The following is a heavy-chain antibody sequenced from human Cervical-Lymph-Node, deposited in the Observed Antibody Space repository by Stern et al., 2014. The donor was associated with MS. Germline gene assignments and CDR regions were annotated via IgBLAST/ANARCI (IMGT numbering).Heavy chain of an antibody. Sequence: VQLVESGAEVKKPGSSVKVACKASGDTFSRYVISWVRQAPGQGLEWMGGIIPILDTPTYAQKFQGRVTFTADESTSTEYMELRSLRSEDTAVYYCAGGGAFDIWGQGTMVTVSS. V-gene: IGHV1-69*01. CDR3: AGGGAFDI. CDR1: GDTFSRYV. CDR2: IIPILDTP. J-gene: IGHJ3*02.